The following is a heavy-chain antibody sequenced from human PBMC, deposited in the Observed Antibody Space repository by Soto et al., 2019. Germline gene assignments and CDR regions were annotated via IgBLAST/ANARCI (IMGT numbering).Heavy chain of an antibody. J-gene: IGHJ4*02. Sequence: EVQLVESGGGLVQPGGSLRLSCAGSGFTLSDHYIDWVRQARGKGLEWVGRSRDKPQGYSTAYAASVKGRFTTSRDESKNSAYLQMNSLKTEDTAVYYCVTATYFSDSSGYTRCLDYWGQGTLVTVSS. D-gene: IGHD3-22*01. CDR2: SRDKPQGYST. CDR1: GFTLSDHY. V-gene: IGHV3-72*01. CDR3: VTATYFSDSSGYTRCLDY.